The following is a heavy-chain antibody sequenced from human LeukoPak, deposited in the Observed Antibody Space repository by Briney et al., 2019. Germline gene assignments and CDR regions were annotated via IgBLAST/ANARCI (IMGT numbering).Heavy chain of an antibody. V-gene: IGHV1-18*01. D-gene: IGHD2-15*01. Sequence: APVKVSCKASGYTFTSYGISWVRQAPGQGLEWMGWISAYNGNTNYAQKLQGRVTMTTDTSTSTAYMELRSLRSDDTAVYYCARTRRDCSGGSCYWNFDYWGQGTLVTVSS. CDR2: ISAYNGNT. CDR3: ARTRRDCSGGSCYWNFDY. CDR1: GYTFTSYG. J-gene: IGHJ4*02.